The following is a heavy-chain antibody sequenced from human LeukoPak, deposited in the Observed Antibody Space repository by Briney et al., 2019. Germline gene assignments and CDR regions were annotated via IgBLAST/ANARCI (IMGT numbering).Heavy chain of an antibody. J-gene: IGHJ3*02. CDR1: GFTFSSYS. CDR3: ARENSSSWQRDAFDI. Sequence: GGSLRLSCAASGFTFSSYSMNWVRQAPGKGLEWVSSISSSSSYIYYADSVKGRFTISRDNAQNSLYLQMNSLRAEDTAVYYCARENSSSWQRDAFDIWGQGTMVTVSS. CDR2: ISSSSSYI. D-gene: IGHD6-13*01. V-gene: IGHV3-21*01.